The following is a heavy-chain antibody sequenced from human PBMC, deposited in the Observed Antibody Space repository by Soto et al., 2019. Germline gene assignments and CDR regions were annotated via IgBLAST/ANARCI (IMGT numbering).Heavy chain of an antibody. Sequence: GGSLRLSCTTSGFTFGDYAVSWVRQAPGRGLEWVGFIRRKTYGGTTEYAASVRGRFIVSRDDSKSIAYLQMNSLKTEDTAVYYCTRPTAVTGLDAFDIWGQGTMVTVSS. J-gene: IGHJ3*02. D-gene: IGHD6-19*01. CDR1: GFTFGDYA. CDR2: IRRKTYGGTT. CDR3: TRPTAVTGLDAFDI. V-gene: IGHV3-49*04.